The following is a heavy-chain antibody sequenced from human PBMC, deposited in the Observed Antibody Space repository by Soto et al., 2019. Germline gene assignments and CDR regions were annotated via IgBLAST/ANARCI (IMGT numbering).Heavy chain of an antibody. D-gene: IGHD3-3*01. V-gene: IGHV5-51*01. CDR3: ARSIFGVVINPEAFDI. CDR2: IYPGDSDT. CDR1: GYSFTSYW. Sequence: GESLKISCKGSGYSFTSYWIGWVRQMPGKGLEWMGTIYPGDSDTRYSPSFQGQVTISADKSISTAYLQWSSLKASDTAMYYCARSIFGVVINPEAFDIWGQGTMVTVSS. J-gene: IGHJ3*02.